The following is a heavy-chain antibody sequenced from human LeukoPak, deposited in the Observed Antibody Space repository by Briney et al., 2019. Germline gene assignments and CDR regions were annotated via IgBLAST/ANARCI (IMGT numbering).Heavy chain of an antibody. J-gene: IGHJ5*02. D-gene: IGHD3/OR15-3a*01. CDR2: INPSSGRT. CDR1: GYTFTSYY. CDR3: ARGGLPARSWFDP. Sequence: GASVKVSCKASGYTFTSYYMNWVRQAPGQGLEWMGIINPSSGRTTYAQKFQGRVTMTRDTYTSTVYMELTSLRSEDTAVFYCARGGLPARSWFDPWGQGTLVTVSS. V-gene: IGHV1-46*01.